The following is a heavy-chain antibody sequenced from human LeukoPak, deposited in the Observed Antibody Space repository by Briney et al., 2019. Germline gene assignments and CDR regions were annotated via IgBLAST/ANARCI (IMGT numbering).Heavy chain of an antibody. CDR1: GFTFSSYW. V-gene: IGHV3-15*01. CDR2: IKSKTDGGTT. Sequence: GGSLRLSCAASGFTFSSYWMSWVRQAPGKGLEWVGRIKSKTDGGTTDYAAPVKGRFTISRDDSKNTLYLQMNSLKTEDTAVYYCTTDPPPSGSYYWGQGTLVTVSS. CDR3: TTDPPPSGSYY. J-gene: IGHJ4*02. D-gene: IGHD1-26*01.